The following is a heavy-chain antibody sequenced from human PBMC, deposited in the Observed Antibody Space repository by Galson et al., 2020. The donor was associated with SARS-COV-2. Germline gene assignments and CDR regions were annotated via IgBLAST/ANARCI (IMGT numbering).Heavy chain of an antibody. J-gene: IGHJ4*02. V-gene: IGHV5-51*01. CDR3: TRHLSRHAMTMVYIDY. CDR2: IYPADSDT. CDR1: GYNFGAYW. D-gene: IGHD4-17*01. Sequence: GESLKISCKGSGYNFGAYWIGWVRQMPGKGLEWMGMIYPADSDTRYSPSFQGQVTISADKSRSTALLEWSSLKASDTAIYYCTRHLSRHAMTMVYIDYWSRGTLVTVSS.